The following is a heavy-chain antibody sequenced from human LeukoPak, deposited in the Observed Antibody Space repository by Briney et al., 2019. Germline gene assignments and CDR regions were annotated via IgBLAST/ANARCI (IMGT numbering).Heavy chain of an antibody. D-gene: IGHD3/OR15-3a*01. CDR2: ISSSGATM. CDR1: GLTFRTFS. Sequence: PAGSLRLTCAASGLTFRTFSMHWVRQAPGKGLEWVSYISSSGATMYYADTLKGRFTISRENAKSSLFMQMNSLRAEDTAVYYCVRVYDFSEGSKRGFDHSGQGSLVTVSS. V-gene: IGHV3-48*01. J-gene: IGHJ4*02. CDR3: VRVYDFSEGSKRGFDH.